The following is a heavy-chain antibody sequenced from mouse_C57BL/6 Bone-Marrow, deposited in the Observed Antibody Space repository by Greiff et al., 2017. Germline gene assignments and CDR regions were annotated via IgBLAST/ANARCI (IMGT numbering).Heavy chain of an antibody. J-gene: IGHJ2*01. CDR1: GYTFTSYW. CDR2: IDPSDSYT. Sequence: VQLKQPGAELVKPGASVKLSCKASGYTFTSYWMQWVKQRPGQGLEWIGEIDPSDSYTNYNQKFKGKATLTVDTSSSTAYMQLSSLTSEDSAVYYCARDTTVVGDYFDYWGQGTTLTVSS. CDR3: ARDTTVVGDYFDY. V-gene: IGHV1-50*01. D-gene: IGHD1-1*01.